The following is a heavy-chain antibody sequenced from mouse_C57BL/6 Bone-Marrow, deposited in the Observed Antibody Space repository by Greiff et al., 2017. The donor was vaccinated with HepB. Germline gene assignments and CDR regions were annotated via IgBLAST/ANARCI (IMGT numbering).Heavy chain of an antibody. V-gene: IGHV1-50*01. CDR2: IDPSDSYT. D-gene: IGHD3-1*01. CDR3: ARGAAHFDY. CDR1: GYTFTSYW. J-gene: IGHJ2*01. Sequence: VQLQQPGAELVKPGASVKLSCKASGYTFTSYWMQWVKQRPGQGLEWIGEIDPSDSYTNYNQKFKGKATLTVDTSSSTAYMQLSSLTSEDSAVYYCARGAAHFDYWGQGTTLTVSS.